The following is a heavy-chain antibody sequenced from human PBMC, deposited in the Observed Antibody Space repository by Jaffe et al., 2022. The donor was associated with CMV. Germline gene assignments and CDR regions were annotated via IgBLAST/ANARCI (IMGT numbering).Heavy chain of an antibody. Sequence: EVQLVQSGAEVKKPGESLRISCKISGYSFTTKWITWVRQVPGKGPEWLGKIDPSDSYTSYSPSFQGHVTISVDKSINTAFLQWSSLRASDSAMYYCARVEICRGGGDCYSPLDYWGQGTLVTVSS. CDR2: IDPSDSYT. J-gene: IGHJ4*02. CDR1: GYSFTTKW. D-gene: IGHD2-21*02. CDR3: ARVEICRGGGDCYSPLDY. V-gene: IGHV5-10-1*03.